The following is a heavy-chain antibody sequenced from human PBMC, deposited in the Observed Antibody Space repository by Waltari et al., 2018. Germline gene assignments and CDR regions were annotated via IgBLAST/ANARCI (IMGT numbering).Heavy chain of an antibody. D-gene: IGHD2-15*01. Sequence: QVQLQESGPGLVKPSETLSLTCAVSGYSIRSGYSCGWIRQPPGKGLEWIGSIYHSGSTYYNPSLKSRVTISVDTSKNQFSLKLSSVTAADTAVYYCAREIVVTVVRWFDPWGQGTLVTVSS. CDR1: GYSIRSGYS. CDR3: AREIVVTVVRWFDP. J-gene: IGHJ5*02. V-gene: IGHV4-38-2*02. CDR2: IYHSGST.